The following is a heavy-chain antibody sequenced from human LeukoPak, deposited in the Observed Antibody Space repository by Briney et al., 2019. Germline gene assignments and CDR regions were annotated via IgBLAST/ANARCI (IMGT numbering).Heavy chain of an antibody. CDR3: ARVGDDFRGVACWFDP. V-gene: IGHV1-18*01. J-gene: IGHJ5*02. D-gene: IGHD3-3*01. CDR1: GYTFTSYG. CDR2: ISAYNGNT. Sequence: GASVKVSCKASGYTFTSYGISWVRQAPGQGLEWMGWISAYNGNTNYAQKLQGRVTMTTDTSTSTAYMELRSLRSDDTAVYYCARVGDDFRGVACWFDPWGQGTLVTVSS.